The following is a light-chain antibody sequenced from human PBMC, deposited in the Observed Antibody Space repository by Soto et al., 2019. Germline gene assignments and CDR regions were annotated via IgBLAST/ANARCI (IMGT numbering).Light chain of an antibody. Sequence: DIQMAQSPSSLSASVEDRVIITCRASQSISNHLNWYQQKPGKAPKLLIFAASSLQSGVPSRFSGSRSGPDFTLTISSLQPEDFATYYCQHLNTYPITFGPGTRLGSK. CDR1: QSISNH. CDR2: AAS. CDR3: QHLNTYPIT. V-gene: IGKV1-39*01. J-gene: IGKJ5*01.